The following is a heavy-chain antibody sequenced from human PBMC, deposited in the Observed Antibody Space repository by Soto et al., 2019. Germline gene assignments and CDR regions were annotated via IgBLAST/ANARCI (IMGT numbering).Heavy chain of an antibody. J-gene: IGHJ4*02. Sequence: QLQLQESGPGLVKPSETLSLTCTVSGGSISSSYYYWGWIRQPPGKGLEWIGSIYYSGGTYYSPSLKSSATXSXAXXKTQFSRKLSSVTAADPAVYYCARPSGSYPYYFDYWGQGTLVTVSS. CDR2: IYYSGGT. CDR3: ARPSGSYPYYFDY. V-gene: IGHV4-39*01. D-gene: IGHD1-26*01. CDR1: GGSISSSYYY.